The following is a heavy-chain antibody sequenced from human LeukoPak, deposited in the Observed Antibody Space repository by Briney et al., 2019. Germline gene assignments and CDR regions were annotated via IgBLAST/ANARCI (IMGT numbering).Heavy chain of an antibody. D-gene: IGHD3-22*01. CDR3: ARDRGGYYFDAFDI. V-gene: IGHV7-4-1*02. Sequence: ASVKVSCKASGYTFTSYAMNWVRQAPGQGLEWMGWINTDTGNPTYAQGFTGRFVFSLDTSVSTAYLRISSLKAEDTAVYYCARDRGGYYFDAFDIWGQGTMVTVSS. CDR1: GYTFTSYA. CDR2: INTDTGNP. J-gene: IGHJ3*02.